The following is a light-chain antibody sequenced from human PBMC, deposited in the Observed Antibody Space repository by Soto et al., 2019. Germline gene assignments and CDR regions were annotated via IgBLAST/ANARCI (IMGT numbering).Light chain of an antibody. J-gene: IGKJ1*01. CDR1: QSVSTK. CDR3: QHHDQGCT. CDR2: GAS. V-gene: IGKV3-15*01. Sequence: EMVMTQSPATLSVSLGERATLSCRASQSVSTKLVWYQQKPGQAPRLLIYGASTRATGIPARFSGSGSGTVFTLTISSLQADYFAFYYSQHHDQGCTFGQGTKVEIK.